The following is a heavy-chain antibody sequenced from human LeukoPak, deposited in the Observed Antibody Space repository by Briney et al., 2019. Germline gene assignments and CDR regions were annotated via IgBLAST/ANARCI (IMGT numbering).Heavy chain of an antibody. J-gene: IGHJ4*02. D-gene: IGHD6-19*01. CDR1: GYTFTGYY. V-gene: IGHV1-2*02. CDR2: INPNSGGT. Sequence: ASVTVSCKASGYTFTGYYMHWVRQAPGQGLEWMGWINPNSGGTNYAQKFQGRVTMTRDTSISTAYMELSRLRSDDTAVYYCARSFVAVAGTGYWGQGTLVTVSS. CDR3: ARSFVAVAGTGY.